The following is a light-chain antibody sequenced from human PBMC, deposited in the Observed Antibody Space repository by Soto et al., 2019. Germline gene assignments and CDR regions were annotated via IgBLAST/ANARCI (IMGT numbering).Light chain of an antibody. CDR3: LQHNSYPRT. CDR1: QDIRSD. CDR2: TAS. V-gene: IGKV1-17*01. Sequence: DIQMTQSPSSLSASVGERVTITCRASQDIRSDLAWYQQKAGKAPKRLIYTASSLQSGVPSRFSGSGSGTEFTLTISSLQPEDFATYYCLQHNSYPRTFGQGTKVDIK. J-gene: IGKJ1*01.